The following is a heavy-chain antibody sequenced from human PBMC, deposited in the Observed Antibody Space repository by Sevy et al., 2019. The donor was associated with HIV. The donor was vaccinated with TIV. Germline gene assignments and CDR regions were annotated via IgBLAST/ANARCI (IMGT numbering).Heavy chain of an antibody. V-gene: IGHV3-7*01. CDR2: IKQDGSDK. D-gene: IGHD1-26*01. J-gene: IGHJ4*02. CDR3: ARDLYSGSYYVDY. CDR1: GFTFSNYW. Sequence: GGSLRLSCAASGFTFSNYWMSWVRQAPGKGLEWVANIKQDGSDKYYVDSVKGRFTISRDNVKNSLYLQMKSLRAEDTAVYYCARDLYSGSYYVDYWGQGTLVTVSS.